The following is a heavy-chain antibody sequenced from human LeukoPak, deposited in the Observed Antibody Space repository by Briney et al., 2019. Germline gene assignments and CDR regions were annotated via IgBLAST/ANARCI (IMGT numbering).Heavy chain of an antibody. J-gene: IGHJ4*02. CDR3: AKRQRITLFGVNTDYFDY. V-gene: IGHV3-23*01. Sequence: PGGSLRLSCAASGFTFNNYAMSWVRQAPGQGLEWVSSIRDSGAGTYFADSVKGRFIISRDNSKNTLYLQMSSLRADDTAVYYCAKRQRITLFGVNTDYFDYWGQGTLVTVSS. CDR2: IRDSGAGT. CDR1: GFTFNNYA. D-gene: IGHD3-3*01.